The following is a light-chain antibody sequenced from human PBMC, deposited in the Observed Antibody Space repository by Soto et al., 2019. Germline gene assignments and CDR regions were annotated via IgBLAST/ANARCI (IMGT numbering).Light chain of an antibody. CDR2: GAS. Sequence: EIGMTQSPSTLSLAPGERVTLSCRASESVSTNLAWYQQKAGQAPRLLIYGASTRATGIPARFSGSGSGTEFTLTISSLQSEDFAVYYCQQYNNWPRTFGQGTKV. CDR3: QQYNNWPRT. J-gene: IGKJ1*01. CDR1: ESVSTN. V-gene: IGKV3-15*01.